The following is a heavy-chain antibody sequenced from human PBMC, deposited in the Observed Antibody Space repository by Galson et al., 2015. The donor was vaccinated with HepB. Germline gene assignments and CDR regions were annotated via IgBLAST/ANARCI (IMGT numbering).Heavy chain of an antibody. V-gene: IGHV3-33*01. D-gene: IGHD2-21*01. CDR2: IWYDGSNK. J-gene: IGHJ5*01. CDR1: GFTFSRHG. CDR3: ARDIASRWLDS. Sequence: SLRLSCAASGFTFSRHGMHWVRLAPGKGLEWVAVIWYDGSNKYYEDSVEGRFSISRDNSKNTLYLQMNSLRVDDTAVYYCARDIASRWLDSWGQGTLVTVSS.